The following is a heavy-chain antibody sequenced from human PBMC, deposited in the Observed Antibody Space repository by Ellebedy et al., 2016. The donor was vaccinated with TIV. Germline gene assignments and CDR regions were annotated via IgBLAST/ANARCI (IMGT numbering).Heavy chain of an antibody. V-gene: IGHV3-33*01. CDR3: ARDSEGYGMDV. CDR1: GFTFSSYG. Sequence: GESLKISXAASGFTFSSYGMHWVRQAPGKGLEWVAVIWYDGSNKYYADSVKGRFTISRDNSKNTLYLQMNSLRAEDTAVYYCARDSEGYGMDVWGQGTTVTVSS. CDR2: IWYDGSNK. J-gene: IGHJ6*02.